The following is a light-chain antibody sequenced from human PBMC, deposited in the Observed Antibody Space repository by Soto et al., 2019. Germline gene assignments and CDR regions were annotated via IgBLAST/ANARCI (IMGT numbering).Light chain of an antibody. CDR1: SSNIGTNT. Sequence: QSVLTQPPSESGTPGQRVTISCSGGSSNIGTNTVNWYQHLPGTAPKLLIYHNNRRPSGVPDRLSGSKSGTSASLAISGLQYEDGADYYCAAWYDSLNGPIFGGRPKLTL. V-gene: IGLV1-44*01. CDR3: AAWYDSLNGPI. J-gene: IGLJ2*01. CDR2: HNN.